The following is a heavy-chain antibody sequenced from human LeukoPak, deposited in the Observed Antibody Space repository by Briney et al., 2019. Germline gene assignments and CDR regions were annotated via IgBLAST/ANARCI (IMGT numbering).Heavy chain of an antibody. J-gene: IGHJ3*02. CDR3: ARTYYDSGAYYRRAFDI. CDR1: GGSISTYY. V-gene: IGHV4-59*01. D-gene: IGHD3-22*01. Sequence: SETLSLTCTVSGGSISTYYWSWIRQPPGKGLEWIAYIYNSESTNSNPSLKSRVTISVDTSKNQFSLRLSSVTAADTAVYYCARTYYDSGAYYRRAFDIWGQGTMVSVSS. CDR2: IYNSEST.